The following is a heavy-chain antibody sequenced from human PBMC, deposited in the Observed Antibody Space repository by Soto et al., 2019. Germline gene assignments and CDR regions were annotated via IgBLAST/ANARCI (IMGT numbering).Heavy chain of an antibody. CDR2: NIPIFGTA. D-gene: IGHD6-13*01. CDR1: GGTFISYA. CDR3: ARGGDIAAAGTDY. Sequence: QVQLVQSGAEVKKPGSSVKVSCKASGGTFISYAISWVRQAPGQGLEWMGGNIPIFGTANYAKKFQGRVTVTAVESTSTAYMELRSLRSEDTAVYYCARGGDIAAAGTDYWGQGTLVNVSS. J-gene: IGHJ4*02. V-gene: IGHV1-69*01.